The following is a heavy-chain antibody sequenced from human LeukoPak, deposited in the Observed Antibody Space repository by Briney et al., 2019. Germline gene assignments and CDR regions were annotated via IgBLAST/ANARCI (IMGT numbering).Heavy chain of an antibody. D-gene: IGHD3-22*01. Sequence: GSSVKVSCKASGGTFSSYAISWVRQAPGQGLEWMGRIIPILGIANYAQKFQGRVTITADKSASTAYMELSSLRSEDTAVYYCARDYYDSSGYISTDAFDIWGQGTMVTVSS. CDR1: GGTFSSYA. CDR3: ARDYYDSSGYISTDAFDI. CDR2: IIPILGIA. V-gene: IGHV1-69*04. J-gene: IGHJ3*02.